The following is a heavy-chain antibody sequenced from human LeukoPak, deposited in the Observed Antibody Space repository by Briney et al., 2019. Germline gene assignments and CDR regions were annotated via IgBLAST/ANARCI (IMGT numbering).Heavy chain of an antibody. CDR3: ARDNDSRDPPHFDY. Sequence: GGSLRLSCAASGFTFSDYSMNWVRQAPGKGLEWVASISSSSPYIYYTDSVKGRFTISRDNAKNSLYLQMNSLRAEDTAVYYCARDNDSRDPPHFDYWGQGTLVTVSS. D-gene: IGHD3-16*01. CDR1: GFTFSDYS. CDR2: ISSSSPYI. V-gene: IGHV3-21*01. J-gene: IGHJ4*02.